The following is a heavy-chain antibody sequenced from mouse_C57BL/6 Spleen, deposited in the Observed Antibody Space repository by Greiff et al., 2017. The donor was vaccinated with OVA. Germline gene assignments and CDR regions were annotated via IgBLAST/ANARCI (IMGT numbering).Heavy chain of an antibody. CDR1: GYTFTVYE. D-gene: IGHD1-2*01. V-gene: IGHV1-15*01. CDR3: HYGARS. CDR2: IDPETGGT. Sequence: KAGAERGGRGAGGTGAGKSGGYTFTVYEMHWVMQRRVHGLEWIGAIDPETGGTAYNQKFKGKAILTADKSSSTAYMELRSLTSEDSAVYYCHYGARSWGQGTTLTVSS. J-gene: IGHJ2*01.